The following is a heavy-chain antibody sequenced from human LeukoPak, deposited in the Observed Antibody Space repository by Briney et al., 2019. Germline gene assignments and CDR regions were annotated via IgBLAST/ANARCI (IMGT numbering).Heavy chain of an antibody. Sequence: SETLSLTCTVSGGSITSGSYYWGWIRQYPGKGLEWIGNIYYSGSTYYNPSLKSRVTISVDTSKNQFSLRLSSVTAADTAVYYCARYAVEYSGTYFDSWGQGSPVTVSS. J-gene: IGHJ4*02. V-gene: IGHV4-39*01. CDR1: GGSITSGSYY. CDR2: IYYSGST. D-gene: IGHD1-26*01. CDR3: ARYAVEYSGTYFDS.